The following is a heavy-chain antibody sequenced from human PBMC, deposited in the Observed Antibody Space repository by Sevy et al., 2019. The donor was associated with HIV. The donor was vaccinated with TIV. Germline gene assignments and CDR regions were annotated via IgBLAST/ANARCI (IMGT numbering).Heavy chain of an antibody. D-gene: IGHD3-22*01. J-gene: IGHJ6*02. CDR3: ARSIVVVIKGRYYYGMDV. CDR2: MNPNSGNT. CDR1: GYTFTSYD. V-gene: IGHV1-8*01. Sequence: ASVKVSCKASGYTFTSYDINWVRQATGQGLEWMGWMNPNSGNTGYAQKFQGRETMTRNTSISTAYMELSSLRSEDTAVYYCARSIVVVIKGRYYYGMDVWGQGTTVTVSS.